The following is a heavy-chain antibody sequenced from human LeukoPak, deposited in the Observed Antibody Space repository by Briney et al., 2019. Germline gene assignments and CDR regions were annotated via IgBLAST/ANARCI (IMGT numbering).Heavy chain of an antibody. CDR3: GRASGGYSYYFDY. J-gene: IGHJ4*02. Sequence: GGSLRLSCAASGYTFSSYEMNWVRQAPGKGLEWVSYISSSGGTIYYADSVKGRFTISRDNAKNSVYLQVNSLRAEDTAVYYCGRASGGYSYYFDYWGQGTLVTVSS. V-gene: IGHV3-48*03. D-gene: IGHD5-18*01. CDR2: ISSSGGTI. CDR1: GYTFSSYE.